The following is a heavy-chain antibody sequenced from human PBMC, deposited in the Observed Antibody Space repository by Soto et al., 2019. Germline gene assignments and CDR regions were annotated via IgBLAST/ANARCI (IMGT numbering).Heavy chain of an antibody. D-gene: IGHD2-15*01. CDR3: ARDLHSGGKYWYFDI. V-gene: IGHV1-18*01. CDR1: GYTFTHYG. CDR2: INSFSGDT. Sequence: QVQLVQSGAEVKKPGASVKVSCKASGYTFTHYGITWVRQAPGQGLEWMGWINSFSGDTNYPQKLQGRLTMTTDTSTTPVYMELRNLRSDDTAVYYCARDLHSGGKYWYFDIWGRGTLVTVSS. J-gene: IGHJ2*01.